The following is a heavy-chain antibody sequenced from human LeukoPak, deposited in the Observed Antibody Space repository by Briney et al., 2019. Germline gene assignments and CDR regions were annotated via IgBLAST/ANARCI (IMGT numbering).Heavy chain of an antibody. V-gene: IGHV3-9*01. CDR1: GFTFDDYA. D-gene: IGHD5-18*01. Sequence: PGGSLRLSCAASGFTFDDYAMHWVRQAPGKGLEWVSGISWNSGSIGYADSVKGRFTISRDNAKNSLYLQMNSLRAEDTALYYCAKGYGYASPFDYWGQGTLVTVSS. J-gene: IGHJ4*02. CDR2: ISWNSGSI. CDR3: AKGYGYASPFDY.